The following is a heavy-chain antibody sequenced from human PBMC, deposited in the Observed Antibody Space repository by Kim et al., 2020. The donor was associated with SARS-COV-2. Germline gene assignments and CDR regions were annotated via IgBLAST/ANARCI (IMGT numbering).Heavy chain of an antibody. CDR1: GFTFGDYY. D-gene: IGHD3-3*01. CDR2: ISSSGSTI. V-gene: IGHV3-11*01. CDR3: ARERTRITIFGVVHRYGMDV. Sequence: GGSLRLSCAASGFTFGDYYMSWIRQAPGKGLEWVSYISSSGSTIYYADSVKGRFTISRDNAKNSLYLQMNSLRAEDTAVYYCARERTRITIFGVVHRYGMDVWGQGTPVTVSS. J-gene: IGHJ6*01.